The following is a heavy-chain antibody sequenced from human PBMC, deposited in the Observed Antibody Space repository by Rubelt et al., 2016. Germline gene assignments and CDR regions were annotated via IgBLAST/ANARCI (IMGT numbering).Heavy chain of an antibody. Sequence: SSDAMHWVRQAPGKGLEWVAVISHEGMTKFYADSVKGRFTISRDNAKNSLYLQMNSLRAEDTAVYYCARLGSSWSRVVGGGATWGQGTLVTVSS. CDR3: ARLGSSWSRVVGGGAT. CDR2: ISHEGMTK. J-gene: IGHJ5*02. CDR1: SSDA. V-gene: IGHV3-30*04. D-gene: IGHD6-13*01.